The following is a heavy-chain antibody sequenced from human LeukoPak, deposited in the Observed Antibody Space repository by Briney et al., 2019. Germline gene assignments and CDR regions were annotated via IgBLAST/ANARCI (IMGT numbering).Heavy chain of an antibody. V-gene: IGHV3-9*01. D-gene: IGHD3-22*01. J-gene: IGHJ4*02. CDR3: AKEHHTYYYDSSGYFGYFDY. CDR2: ISWNSGSI. Sequence: GGSLRLSCAASGFTFSTYAMHWVRQAPGKGLEWVSGISWNSGSIGYADSVKGRFTISRDNAKNSLYLQMNSLRAEDTALYYCAKEHHTYYYDSSGYFGYFDYWGQGTLVTASS. CDR1: GFTFSTYA.